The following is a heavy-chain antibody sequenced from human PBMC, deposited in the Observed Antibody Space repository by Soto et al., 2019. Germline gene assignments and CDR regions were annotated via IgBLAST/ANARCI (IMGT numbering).Heavy chain of an antibody. CDR2: INPNSGGT. Sequence: GASVKVSCKASGYTFTGYYTHWVRQAPGQGLEWMGWINPNSGGTNYAQKFQGRVTMTRDTSISTAYMELSRLRSDDTAVYYCARDAAYYDFWSGYEGGYYYYGMDVWGQGTTVTVSS. D-gene: IGHD3-3*01. V-gene: IGHV1-2*02. CDR3: ARDAAYYDFWSGYEGGYYYYGMDV. J-gene: IGHJ6*02. CDR1: GYTFTGYY.